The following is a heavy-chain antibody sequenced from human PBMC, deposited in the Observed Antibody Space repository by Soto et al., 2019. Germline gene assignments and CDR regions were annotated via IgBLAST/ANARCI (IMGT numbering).Heavy chain of an antibody. CDR2: INWKSDI. Sequence: GGSLRLSCAVSGFTFDDNAMHWVRQAPEKGLEWVSGINWKSDIGYADSVKVRFTISRDNAENSLYLQMNSLRAEDTALYYCAISQDRGGRTTFIYWGQGTQVTVSS. V-gene: IGHV3-9*01. D-gene: IGHD3-16*01. J-gene: IGHJ4*02. CDR1: GFTFDDNA. CDR3: AISQDRGGRTTFIY.